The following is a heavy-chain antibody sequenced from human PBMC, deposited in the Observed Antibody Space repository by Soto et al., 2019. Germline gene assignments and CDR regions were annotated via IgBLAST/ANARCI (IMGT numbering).Heavy chain of an antibody. J-gene: IGHJ4*02. CDR3: ARESYGYIYFDY. Sequence: QVQLVESGGGVVQPGRSLRLSCAASGFTFSSYAMHWVRQAPGRGLEWVAVISYDGSNKYYADSVKGRFTISRDNSKNTLYLQMNSLRAEDTAVYYCARESYGYIYFDYWGQGTLVTVSS. CDR2: ISYDGSNK. CDR1: GFTFSSYA. V-gene: IGHV3-30-3*01. D-gene: IGHD5-18*01.